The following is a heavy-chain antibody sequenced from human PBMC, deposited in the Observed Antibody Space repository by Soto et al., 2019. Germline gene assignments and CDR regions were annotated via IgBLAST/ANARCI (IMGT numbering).Heavy chain of an antibody. CDR3: AAGFCSSKWCYTPSYMDV. V-gene: IGHV3-9*01. J-gene: IGHJ6*03. CDR1: GFNFEDYA. D-gene: IGHD2-2*01. CDR2: ISWNSGTI. Sequence: EVQLVESGGGLVQPGRSLRLSCAASGFNFEDYAMHWVRQAPGKGLEWVSGISWNSGTIDYAASVRGRFTLSRDNAEKSLSLQMKNMKTENKNIYYYAAGFCSSKWCYTPSYMDVWGEGTTVTVSS.